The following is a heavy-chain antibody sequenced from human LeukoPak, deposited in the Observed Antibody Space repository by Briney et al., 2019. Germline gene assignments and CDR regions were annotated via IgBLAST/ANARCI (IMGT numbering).Heavy chain of an antibody. D-gene: IGHD3-10*01. CDR2: ISYDGSNK. CDR3: AKDGVPYYYGSGSYHDY. V-gene: IGHV3-30*18. CDR1: GFTFSSYG. J-gene: IGHJ4*02. Sequence: GRSLRLSCAASGFTFSSYGMHWVRQAPGKGLEWVAVISYDGSNKYYADSVKGRFTISRDNSKNTLYLQMNSLRAEDTAVYYCAKDGVPYYYGSGSYHDYWGQGTLVTVSS.